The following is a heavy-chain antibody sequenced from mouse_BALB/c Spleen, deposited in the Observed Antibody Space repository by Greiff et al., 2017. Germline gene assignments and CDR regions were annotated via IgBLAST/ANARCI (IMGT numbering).Heavy chain of an antibody. CDR1: GFSLTSYG. CDR3: ARDVRGRNYGYDYAMDY. J-gene: IGHJ4*01. V-gene: IGHV2-9*02. CDR2: IWAGGST. Sequence: VQLQESGPGLVAPSQSLSITCTVSGFSLTSYGVHWVRQPPGKGLEWLGVIWAGGSTNYNSALMSRLSISKDNSKSQVFLKMNSLQTDDTAMYYCARDVRGRNYGYDYAMDYWGQGTSVTVSS. D-gene: IGHD1-2*01.